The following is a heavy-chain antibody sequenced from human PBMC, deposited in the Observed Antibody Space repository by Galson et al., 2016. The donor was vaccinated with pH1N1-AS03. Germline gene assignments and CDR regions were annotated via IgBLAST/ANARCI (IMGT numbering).Heavy chain of an antibody. J-gene: IGHJ4*02. D-gene: IGHD5-24*01. CDR3: ARNGKNGYNDLDY. CDR1: GFTFSAYG. CDR2: VSYPENEK. Sequence: SLRLSCAASGFTFSAYGMHWARQAPGKGLQSVALVSYPENEKYYAESVKGRFTISRDNAENTLYLQMNNLRAEDTAVYSWARNGKNGYNDLDYWGQGALVTVSS. V-gene: IGHV3-30*03.